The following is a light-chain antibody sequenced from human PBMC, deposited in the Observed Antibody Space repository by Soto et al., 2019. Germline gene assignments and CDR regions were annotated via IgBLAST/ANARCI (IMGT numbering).Light chain of an antibody. J-gene: IGKJ5*01. CDR1: QSVSSSY. Sequence: EIVLTQSPGTLSLSPGERATLSCRASQSVSSSYLAWYQQKPGQAPRLLIYGASSRATGITDRFSGSGAGTDFTLTISRLEPEDFAVYYCQQYGSSRIPFGQGTRLEIK. V-gene: IGKV3-20*01. CDR2: GAS. CDR3: QQYGSSRIP.